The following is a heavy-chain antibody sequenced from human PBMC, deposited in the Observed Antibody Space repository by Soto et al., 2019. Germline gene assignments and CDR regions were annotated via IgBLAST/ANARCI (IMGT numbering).Heavy chain of an antibody. D-gene: IGHD3-16*01. CDR3: ARSVSTPYYYYGMDV. V-gene: IGHV1-18*01. CDR2: ISGHNGDT. CDR1: GYTFARDG. Sequence: QVQLVQSGAEVKKPGASVRVSCKASGYTFARDGIDWVRQAPGQGLEWMGWISGHNGDTKYVQKFQGRVSMTTDTSTSTASMELRSLRSDDTAVYYCARSVSTPYYYYGMDVWGQGTTVTVSS. J-gene: IGHJ6*02.